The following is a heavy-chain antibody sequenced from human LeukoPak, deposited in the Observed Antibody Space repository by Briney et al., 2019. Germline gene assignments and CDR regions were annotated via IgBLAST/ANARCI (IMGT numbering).Heavy chain of an antibody. CDR1: GFTFSDYA. D-gene: IGHD2-15*01. V-gene: IGHV3-49*04. Sequence: GGSLRLSCTASGFTFSDYAMTWVRQAPGKGLEWVGFIRSKAYGGTTEYAASVKGRFTISRDDSKSIANLQMNSLKTEDTAVYYCSRMIYCSGGSCSSDYGGQGTLVTFSS. CDR2: IRSKAYGGTT. CDR3: SRMIYCSGGSCSSDY. J-gene: IGHJ4*02.